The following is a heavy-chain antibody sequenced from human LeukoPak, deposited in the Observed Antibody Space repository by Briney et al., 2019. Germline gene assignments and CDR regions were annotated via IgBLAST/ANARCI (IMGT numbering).Heavy chain of an antibody. Sequence: PGGSLRLSCAASGFTVSINYMSWVRQAPGKGLEWVSVIYSGGSTYYADSVKGRFTISRDNSKNTLYLQMNSLRAEDTAVYYCARAYYDSSGYRFDYWGQGTLVTVSS. CDR3: ARAYYDSSGYRFDY. CDR1: GFTVSINY. J-gene: IGHJ4*02. D-gene: IGHD3-22*01. V-gene: IGHV3-53*01. CDR2: IYSGGST.